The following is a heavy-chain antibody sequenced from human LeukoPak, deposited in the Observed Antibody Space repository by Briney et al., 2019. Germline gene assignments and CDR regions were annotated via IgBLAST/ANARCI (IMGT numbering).Heavy chain of an antibody. D-gene: IGHD3-22*01. Sequence: PSETLSLTCTVSGGSISSYYWSWIRQPAGKGLEWIGRIYTSGSTNYNPSLKSRVTMSVDTSKNQFSLKLSSVTAADTAVYYCASVEIVGGLIYFDYWGQGTLVTVSS. CDR1: GGSISSYY. CDR2: IYTSGST. CDR3: ASVEIVGGLIYFDY. J-gene: IGHJ4*02. V-gene: IGHV4-4*07.